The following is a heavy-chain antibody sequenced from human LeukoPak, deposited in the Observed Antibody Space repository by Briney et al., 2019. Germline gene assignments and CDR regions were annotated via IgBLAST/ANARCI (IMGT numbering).Heavy chain of an antibody. CDR3: ARRRGDGQLVSFYMDV. V-gene: IGHV3-53*01. Sequence: GGSLRLSCAASGLTVSSNFMTWVRQAPGKGLEWVSVIYSDGRTFYADSVKGRFTISRDDSKNSLYLQMNSLRAEDTAVYYCARRRGDGQLVSFYMDVWGRGTSVSV. CDR2: IYSDGRT. J-gene: IGHJ6*02. CDR1: GLTVSSNF. D-gene: IGHD3-16*01.